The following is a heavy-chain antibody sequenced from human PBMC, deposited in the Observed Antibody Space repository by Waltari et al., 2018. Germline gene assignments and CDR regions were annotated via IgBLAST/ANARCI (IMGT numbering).Heavy chain of an antibody. V-gene: IGHV3-43*01. J-gene: IGHJ4*02. CDR2: MSWDGGST. CDR1: GFTFDDYT. D-gene: IGHD5-12*01. CDR3: AKEPGDGGYDY. Sequence: EVQLVESGGVVVQPGGSLRLSCAASGFTFDDYTMHWVRQAPGKGREWVSLMSWDGGSTYYADSVKGRFTISRDNSKNSLYLQMNSLRTEDTALYYCAKEPGDGGYDYWGQGTLVTVSS.